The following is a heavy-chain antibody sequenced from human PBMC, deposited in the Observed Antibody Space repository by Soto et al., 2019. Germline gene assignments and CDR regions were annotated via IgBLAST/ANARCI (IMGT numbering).Heavy chain of an antibody. Sequence: GGSLPPSCAASGLTFSNHEITWVRQVPGQGLEWVSSVSDSGGNTYSADSVKGRFTISRDNSQNTLYLQMNSLRAEDSAVYYCAKDEYSSSSDYFEYWGQGTLVTVSS. J-gene: IGHJ4*02. CDR2: VSDSGGNT. CDR3: AKDEYSSSSDYFEY. D-gene: IGHD6-6*01. V-gene: IGHV3-23*01. CDR1: GLTFSNHE.